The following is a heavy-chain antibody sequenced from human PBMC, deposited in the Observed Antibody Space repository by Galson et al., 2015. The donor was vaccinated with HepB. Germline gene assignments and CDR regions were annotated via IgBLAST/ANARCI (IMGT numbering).Heavy chain of an antibody. Sequence: SVKVSCKASGYAFSTYSIAWVRQAPGQGLEWMGWISPYNRYTNYTRNLQGRVTMTTDTSTSTAYLELRSLRYDDRAVYYCARGALVVVVGATQNNWFDPWGQGTLVTVSS. CDR3: ARGALVVVVGATQNNWFDP. V-gene: IGHV1-18*01. D-gene: IGHD2-15*01. CDR2: ISPYNRYT. J-gene: IGHJ5*02. CDR1: GYAFSTYS.